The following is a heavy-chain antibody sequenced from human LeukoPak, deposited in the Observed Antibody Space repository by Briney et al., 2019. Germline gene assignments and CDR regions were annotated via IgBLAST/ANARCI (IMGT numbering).Heavy chain of an antibody. CDR1: GGSISSSSYY. CDR2: IYYSGST. Sequence: SVTLSLTCTVSGGSISSSSYYWGWIRQPPGKGLEWIGSIYYSGSTYYNPSLKSRVTISVDTSKNQFSLKLSSVTAADTAVYYCARHGGYDSLLLDGMDVWGQGTTVTVSS. J-gene: IGHJ6*02. V-gene: IGHV4-39*01. CDR3: ARHGGYDSLLLDGMDV. D-gene: IGHD3-22*01.